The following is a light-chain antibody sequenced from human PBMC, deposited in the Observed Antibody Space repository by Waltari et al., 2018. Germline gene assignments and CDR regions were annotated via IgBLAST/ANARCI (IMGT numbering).Light chain of an antibody. V-gene: IGLV1-47*01. CDR1: GSNIGSNY. CDR2: RND. Sequence: HSLLTQPPSASGSPEQRVTISCSGRGSNIGSNYLYSYQQFPGPAPKLLMYRNDQRPSGVPDRFSGSKSGTSGSLAISGLRSEDEADYYCAAWDGSLSGWLFGGGTKLTVL. J-gene: IGLJ3*02. CDR3: AAWDGSLSGWL.